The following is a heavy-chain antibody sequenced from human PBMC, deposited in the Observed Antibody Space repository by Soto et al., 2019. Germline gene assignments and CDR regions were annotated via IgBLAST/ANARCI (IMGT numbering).Heavy chain of an antibody. Sequence: GASVKVSCKASGYTFTSYYMHWVRQAPGQGLEWMGMINPSGGSTSYAQKFQGRVTMTRDTSTSTVYMELSSLRSEDTAVYYCARDLAAAGWFDPWGQGTLVTVSS. V-gene: IGHV1-46*01. CDR2: INPSGGST. D-gene: IGHD6-13*01. CDR1: GYTFTSYY. J-gene: IGHJ5*02. CDR3: ARDLAAAGWFDP.